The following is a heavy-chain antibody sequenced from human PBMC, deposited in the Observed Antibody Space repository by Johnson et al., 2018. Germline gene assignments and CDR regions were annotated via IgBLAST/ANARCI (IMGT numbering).Heavy chain of an antibody. CDR2: IVVGSGNT. Sequence: QLVESGPEVKKPGTSVEVCCKASGFTFTTSAMERVRQALGQHLEWIGWIVVGSGNTNYAHNFQERVTITRDTYTRTAYMELSSLRSEDTAVYYWAALITPRSPVMRGNYYDYMDVWGKGTTVTVSS. CDR3: AALITPRSPVMRGNYYDYMDV. J-gene: IGHJ6*03. D-gene: IGHD3-16*01. V-gene: IGHV1-58*02. CDR1: GFTFTTSA.